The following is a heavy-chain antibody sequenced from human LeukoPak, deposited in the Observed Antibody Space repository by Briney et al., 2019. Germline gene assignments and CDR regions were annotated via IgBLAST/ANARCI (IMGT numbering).Heavy chain of an antibody. CDR2: INPNSGGT. Sequence: GASVTVSCKASGYTFTGYYMHWVRQAPGQGLEWMGWINPNSGGTNYAQKFQGRVTMTRDTSISTAYMELSRLRSDDTAVYYCARDHTRLLSYYYYYMDVWGKGTTVTVSS. CDR1: GYTFTGYY. D-gene: IGHD2/OR15-2a*01. J-gene: IGHJ6*03. V-gene: IGHV1-2*02. CDR3: ARDHTRLLSYYYYYMDV.